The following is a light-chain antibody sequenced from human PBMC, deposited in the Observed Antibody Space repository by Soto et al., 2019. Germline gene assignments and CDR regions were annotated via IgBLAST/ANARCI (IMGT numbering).Light chain of an antibody. Sequence: DIQMTQSPSTLSASVGDRVTITCRASQNIETWLAWYQQKPGKAPNLLIYRASTLDTGVPSRFSGSGSGTEFTLTISSLQPDDSATYYCQQYNTYSRTFGEGTKVEI. CDR2: RAS. CDR1: QNIETW. CDR3: QQYNTYSRT. V-gene: IGKV1-5*03. J-gene: IGKJ1*01.